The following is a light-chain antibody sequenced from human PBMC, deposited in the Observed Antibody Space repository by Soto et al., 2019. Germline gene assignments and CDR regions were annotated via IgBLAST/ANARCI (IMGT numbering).Light chain of an antibody. CDR1: QSVSSSY. CDR3: QQYGSSRWT. Sequence: EIALTQSPGTLSFSPGERATLSCRASQSVSSSYLAWYQQKPGPAPRLLICGASSRATGIAAWFSGSGSGTVFTLTISILEPEDFAVYYCQQYGSSRWTFGQGTKVDIK. J-gene: IGKJ1*01. CDR2: GAS. V-gene: IGKV3-20*01.